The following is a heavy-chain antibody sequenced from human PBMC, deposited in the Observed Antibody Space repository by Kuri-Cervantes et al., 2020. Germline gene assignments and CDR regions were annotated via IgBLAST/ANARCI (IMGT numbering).Heavy chain of an antibody. J-gene: IGHJ3*02. Sequence: GGSLRLSCAASGFTFSNYGMHWVRQAPGKGLEWVSAISESGGTTYYADSVKGRFTISRDNSKNTLYLQMNSLRAEDTAVYYCASWDDYLGKWEGDAFDIWGQGTMVTVSS. D-gene: IGHD4/OR15-4a*01. CDR3: ASWDDYLGKWEGDAFDI. CDR2: ISESGGTT. V-gene: IGHV3-NL1*01. CDR1: GFTFSNYG.